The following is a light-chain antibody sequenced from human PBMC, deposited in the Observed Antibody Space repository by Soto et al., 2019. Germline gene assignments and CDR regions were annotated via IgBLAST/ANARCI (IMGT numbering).Light chain of an antibody. V-gene: IGKV1-5*03. CDR3: QQYNSYPFT. Sequence: DIQMTQSPSTLSTSVGDRVTITYRASQSIVSWLAWYQQKPGTAPKLLMYKASDLQSGVPSRFSGSGSGTEFTLTINNLQPDDFATYYCQQYNSYPFTFGQGTKVESK. J-gene: IGKJ2*01. CDR2: KAS. CDR1: QSIVSW.